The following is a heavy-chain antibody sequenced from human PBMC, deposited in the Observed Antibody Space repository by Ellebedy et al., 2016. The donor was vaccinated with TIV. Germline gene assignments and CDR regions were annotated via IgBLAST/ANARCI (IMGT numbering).Heavy chain of an antibody. D-gene: IGHD3-3*01. CDR2: IYSTGST. Sequence: MPSESLSLTCTVSGGSVSSYYWTWIRQPPGKGLEWIGYIYSTGSTHYNPSLKSRVTISVDTSKNQFSLKLNSVTAADPAVYYCARGGSSITIPLWGQGTLVTVSS. V-gene: IGHV4-59*02. J-gene: IGHJ4*02. CDR3: ARGGSSITIPL. CDR1: GGSVSSYY.